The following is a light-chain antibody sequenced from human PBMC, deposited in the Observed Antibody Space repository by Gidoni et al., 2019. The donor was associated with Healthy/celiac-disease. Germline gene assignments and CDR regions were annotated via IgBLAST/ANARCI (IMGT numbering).Light chain of an antibody. Sequence: EIVLTQSPATLSLSPGERATIPCRASQSVSSYLAWYKQKPGQAPRLLIYDASNRATGIPARFSGSGYGTDFTLTISSVEPEDFAVYYCKQRSNLFTFGPGTKVDIK. J-gene: IGKJ3*01. CDR3: KQRSNLFT. CDR2: DAS. V-gene: IGKV3-11*01. CDR1: QSVSSY.